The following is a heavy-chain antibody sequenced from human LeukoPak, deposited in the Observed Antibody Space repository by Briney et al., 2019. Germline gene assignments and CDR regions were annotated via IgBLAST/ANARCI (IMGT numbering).Heavy chain of an antibody. CDR1: GYTFTSYG. CDR2: IIPIFCTA. J-gene: IGHJ4*02. CDR3: AREVHYDSSGYSD. Sequence: GAAVKVSCKASGYTFTSYGISWVRQAPGQGLEWMGGIIPIFCTANYAQTFQGRVTITTDESTSTAYMELSSLRSEDTAVYYCAREVHYDSSGYSDWGQGTLVTVSS. D-gene: IGHD3-22*01. V-gene: IGHV1-69*05.